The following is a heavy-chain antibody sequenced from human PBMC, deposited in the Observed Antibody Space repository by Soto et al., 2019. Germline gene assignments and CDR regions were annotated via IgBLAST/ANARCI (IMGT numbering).Heavy chain of an antibody. CDR2: IYYSGST. Sequence: QLQLQESGPGLVKPSETLSLTCTVSGGSISSSSYYWGWIRQPPGKGLEWIGSIYYSGSTYYNPSLKSRVTISVDTSNNQCSRKLSSVTAADTAVYYCARQAAAGIFDYWGQGTLVTVSS. CDR3: ARQAAAGIFDY. D-gene: IGHD6-13*01. CDR1: GGSISSSSYY. V-gene: IGHV4-39*01. J-gene: IGHJ4*02.